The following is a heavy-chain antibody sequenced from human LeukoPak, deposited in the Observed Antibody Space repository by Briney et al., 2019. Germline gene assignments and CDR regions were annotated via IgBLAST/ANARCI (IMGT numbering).Heavy chain of an antibody. J-gene: IGHJ4*02. CDR3: ARGLFCATSDCRYFDY. CDR1: GYAFTNYY. Sequence: GASVKVSCKASGYAFTNYYMHWVRQAPGQGLEWMGIISPSGADTIYAQKFQGRVTMTRDTSTSTLYMELSSLRSEDTAVYYCARGLFCATSDCRYFDYWGQGTLVTVSS. V-gene: IGHV1-46*01. D-gene: IGHD2-21*02. CDR2: ISPSGADT.